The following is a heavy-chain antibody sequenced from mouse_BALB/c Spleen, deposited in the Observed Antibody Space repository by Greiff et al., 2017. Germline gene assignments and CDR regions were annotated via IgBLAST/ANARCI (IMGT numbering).Heavy chain of an antibody. CDR3: ASQGNYGNYAMDY. J-gene: IGHJ4*01. Sequence: EVKLQQSGPSIVKPSQTLSLTCSVTGDSITSGYWNWIRKFPGNKLEYMGYISYSGSTYYNPSLKSRISITRDTSKNQYYLQLNSVTTEDTATYYCASQGNYGNYAMDYWGQGTSVTVSS. D-gene: IGHD2-1*01. V-gene: IGHV3-8*02. CDR2: ISYSGST. CDR1: GDSITSGY.